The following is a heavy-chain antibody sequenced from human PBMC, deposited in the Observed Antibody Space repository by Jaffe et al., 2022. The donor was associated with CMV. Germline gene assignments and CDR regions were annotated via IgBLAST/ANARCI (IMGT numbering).Heavy chain of an antibody. CDR3: AKDVRAVAGTLDPNWFDP. CDR2: ISWNSGSI. Sequence: EVQLVESGGGLVQPGRSLRLSCAASGFTFDDYAMHWVRQAPGKGLEWVSGISWNSGSIGYADSVKGRFTISRDNAKNSLYLQMNSLRAEDTALYYCAKDVRAVAGTLDPNWFDPWGQGTLVTVSS. CDR1: GFTFDDYA. V-gene: IGHV3-9*01. D-gene: IGHD6-19*01. J-gene: IGHJ5*02.